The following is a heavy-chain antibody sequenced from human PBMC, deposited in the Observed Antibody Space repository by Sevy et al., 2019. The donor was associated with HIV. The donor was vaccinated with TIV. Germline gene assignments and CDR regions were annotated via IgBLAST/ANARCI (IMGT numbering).Heavy chain of an antibody. CDR1: GFTFSSYG. V-gene: IGHV3-23*01. D-gene: IGHD3-3*01. CDR2: INYSGGSR. CDR3: AKRSEILERHYYFDY. J-gene: IGHJ4*02. Sequence: GGSLRLSCVASGFTFSSYGVTWVRQAPGKGLEWVSTINYSGGSRFYADSVKGRFTISRDNSRNTLYLQMNNLRAEDTAVYYCAKRSEILERHYYFDYWGQGTLVTVSS.